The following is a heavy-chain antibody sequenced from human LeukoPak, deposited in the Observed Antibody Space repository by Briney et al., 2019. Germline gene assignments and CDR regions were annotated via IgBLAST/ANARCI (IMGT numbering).Heavy chain of an antibody. CDR3: ARGRGVGAPSGYFDY. D-gene: IGHD1-26*01. CDR1: GGSISSGGYY. CDR2: IYYSGST. V-gene: IGHV4-31*03. J-gene: IGHJ4*02. Sequence: SETLSLTCTVSGGSISSGGYYWSWIRQHPGKGLEWIGYIYYSGSTYYNPSLKSRVTISVDTSKNQFSLKLSSVTAADTAVYYCARGRGVGAPSGYFDYWGQGTLVTVSS.